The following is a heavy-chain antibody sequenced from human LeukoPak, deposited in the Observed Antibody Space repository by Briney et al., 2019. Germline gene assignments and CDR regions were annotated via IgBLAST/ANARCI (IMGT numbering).Heavy chain of an antibody. CDR1: GASINSGNYY. Sequence: SETLSLTCTVSGASINSGNYYWSWIRQPAGKGLEWVGHIYTSGSTNYNPSLKSRVTISLDTSKNQFSLKLSSVTAADTAVYYCARVGVFGYCIPGTCYSPLDYWGQGTLVTVSS. V-gene: IGHV4-61*09. CDR3: ARVGVFGYCIPGTCYSPLDY. CDR2: IYTSGST. D-gene: IGHD2-15*01. J-gene: IGHJ4*02.